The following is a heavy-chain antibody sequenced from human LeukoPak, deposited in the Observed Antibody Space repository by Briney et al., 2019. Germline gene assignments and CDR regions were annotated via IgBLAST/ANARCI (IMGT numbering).Heavy chain of an antibody. J-gene: IGHJ4*02. Sequence: PSQTLSLTCTVSGGSISSGGYYWSWIRQPPGKGLEWIGYIYHSGSTYYNPSLKSRVTISVDTSKNQFSLELSSVTAADTAVYYCARGLVLRYFDCWGGGTLVTVSS. CDR1: GGSISSGGYY. V-gene: IGHV4-30-2*01. CDR3: ARGLVLRYFDC. CDR2: IYHSGST. D-gene: IGHD3-9*01.